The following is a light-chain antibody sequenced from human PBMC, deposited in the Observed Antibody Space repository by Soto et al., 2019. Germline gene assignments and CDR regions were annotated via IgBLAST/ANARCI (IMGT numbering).Light chain of an antibody. CDR2: DTS. CDR1: QSVGSY. J-gene: IGKJ4*01. CDR3: HQRSNWPPTT. Sequence: EIVLTQSPATLSLSPGERATLSCRASQSVGSYLAWYQQKPGQAPRLLIYDTSNRATGIPARFSGSGSGTDFTLTISSLEPEDFAVYYCHQRSNWPPTTFGGANEEENK. V-gene: IGKV3-11*01.